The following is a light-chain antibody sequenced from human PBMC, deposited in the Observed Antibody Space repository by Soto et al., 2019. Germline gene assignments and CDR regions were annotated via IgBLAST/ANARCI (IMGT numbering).Light chain of an antibody. CDR1: QSVSSN. V-gene: IGKV3-15*01. CDR3: QQHGQWPIT. CDR2: DAS. Sequence: EIVMTQSPATLSVSPGESATLSCRASQSVSSNLAWHQQKPGQAPRILMYDASTRATGISARFSGSGSGTEFTLTISSLQPEDFATYYCQQHGQWPITFGQGTRLEIK. J-gene: IGKJ5*01.